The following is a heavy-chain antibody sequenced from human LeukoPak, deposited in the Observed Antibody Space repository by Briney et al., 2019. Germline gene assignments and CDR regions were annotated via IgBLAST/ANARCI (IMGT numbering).Heavy chain of an antibody. V-gene: IGHV1-69*13. CDR1: GGTFSSYA. CDR2: IIPIFGTA. J-gene: IGHJ4*02. CDR3: ARYDSSGMGLGY. Sequence: ASVKVSCKASGGTFSSYAISWVRQAPGRGLEWMGGIIPIFGTANYAQKFQGRVTITADESTSTAYMELSSLRSEDTAVYYCARYDSSGMGLGYWGQGTLVTVSS. D-gene: IGHD3-22*01.